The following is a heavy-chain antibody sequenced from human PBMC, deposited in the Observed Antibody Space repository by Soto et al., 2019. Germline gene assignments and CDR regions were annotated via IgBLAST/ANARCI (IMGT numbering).Heavy chain of an antibody. CDR1: GYTFTSYG. J-gene: IGHJ5*02. D-gene: IGHD1-1*01. Sequence: ASVKVSCKASGYTFTSYGISWVRQAPGQGLEWMGWISAYNGNTNYAQKLQGRVTMTTDTSTSTAYMELRSLRSDDTAVYYCARVFSGNGMRLTWFDPWGQGTLVTVSS. CDR2: ISAYNGNT. V-gene: IGHV1-18*01. CDR3: ARVFSGNGMRLTWFDP.